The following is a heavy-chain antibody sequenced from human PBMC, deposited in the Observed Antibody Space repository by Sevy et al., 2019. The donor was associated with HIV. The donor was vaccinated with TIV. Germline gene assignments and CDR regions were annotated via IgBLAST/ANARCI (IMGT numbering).Heavy chain of an antibody. Sequence: SETLSLTCTVSGGSISSYYWSWIRQPPGKGLEWMGYIYYSGSTNYNPALKSRVTISVDTSKNQFSLKLSSVTAADTAVYYCASSGYSSGWYYFDYWGQGTLVTVSS. J-gene: IGHJ4*02. CDR2: IYYSGST. D-gene: IGHD6-19*01. V-gene: IGHV4-59*01. CDR1: GGSISSYY. CDR3: ASSGYSSGWYYFDY.